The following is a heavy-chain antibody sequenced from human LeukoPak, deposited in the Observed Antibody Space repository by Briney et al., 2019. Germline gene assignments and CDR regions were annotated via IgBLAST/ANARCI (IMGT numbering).Heavy chain of an antibody. CDR3: ARATAESALSAG. D-gene: IGHD4/OR15-4a*01. CDR1: GFIFSNYG. V-gene: IGHV3-30*02. CDR2: IRYDGNDK. Sequence: GGSLRLSCAASGFIFSNYGMHWVRQAPGKGLEWVAFIRYDGNDKLYTDSVKGRFTISRDNSKNTLDLQMNSLRDDDTAVYYCARATAESALSAGWGQGTLVTVSS. J-gene: IGHJ4*02.